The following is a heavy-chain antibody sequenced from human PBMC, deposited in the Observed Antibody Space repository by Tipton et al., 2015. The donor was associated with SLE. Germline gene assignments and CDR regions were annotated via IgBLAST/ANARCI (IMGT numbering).Heavy chain of an antibody. V-gene: IGHV3-23*01. J-gene: IGHJ4*02. CDR2: ISGSGGDT. Sequence: GSLRLSCAASGFTFSSYGMSWVRQAPGKGLEWVSSISGSGGDTYYADSVKGRFIISRDNSRGTLYLQMNSLSAEDTAVYYCAKDSGGGEYWGQGTLVTVSS. CDR1: GFTFSSYG. D-gene: IGHD3-16*01. CDR3: AKDSGGGEY.